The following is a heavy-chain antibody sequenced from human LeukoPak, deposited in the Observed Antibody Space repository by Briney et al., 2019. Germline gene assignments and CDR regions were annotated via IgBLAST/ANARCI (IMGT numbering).Heavy chain of an antibody. CDR2: ISRSSSYI. V-gene: IGHV3-21*01. D-gene: IGHD3-3*01. CDR1: GFTFSSYS. Sequence: GGSLRLSCAASGFTFSSYSMNWVRQAPGKGLEWVSSISRSSSYIYYADSVKGRFTISRDNAKNSLYLQMNSLRAEDTAVYYCARDRLDLGVVGYGMDVWGQGTTVTVSS. CDR3: ARDRLDLGVVGYGMDV. J-gene: IGHJ6*02.